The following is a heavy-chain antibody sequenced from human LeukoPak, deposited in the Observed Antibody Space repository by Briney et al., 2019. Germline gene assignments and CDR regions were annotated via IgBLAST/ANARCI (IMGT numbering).Heavy chain of an antibody. CDR2: EGSAGGT. CDR3: ASRTWTGPGYYALDI. V-gene: IGHV3-23*01. J-gene: IGHJ3*02. Sequence: PGGSLRLSCAASGFTFSNYAGAWVRQAPGKGLEWVSAEGSAGGTYYADSVRGRFTISRDNSGNTLSLQMSSLRVEDTALYYCASRTWTGPGYYALDIWGQGTMVTVSS. CDR1: GFTFSNYA. D-gene: IGHD3/OR15-3a*01.